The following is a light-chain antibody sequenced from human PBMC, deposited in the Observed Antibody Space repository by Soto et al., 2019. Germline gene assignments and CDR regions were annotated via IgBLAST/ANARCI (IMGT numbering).Light chain of an antibody. CDR2: SNN. CDR3: AAWDDSLKGYV. V-gene: IGLV1-44*01. Sequence: QSVLTQPPSASGTPGQRVTISCSGSSSNIGSNTVNWYQQLPGTAPKLLIYSNNQRPSGVPDRFSGSKSGTSASLAISGLQSEDEADYYCAAWDDSLKGYVFGTGTNLTVL. J-gene: IGLJ1*01. CDR1: SSNIGSNT.